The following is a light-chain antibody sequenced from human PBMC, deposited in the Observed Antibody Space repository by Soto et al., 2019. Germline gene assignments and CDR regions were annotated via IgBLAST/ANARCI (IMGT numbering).Light chain of an antibody. V-gene: IGKV3-20*01. CDR2: EAS. CDR1: QSVGNY. Sequence: IVLMQSPATTSWSPVERATLSCRASQSVGNYLVWFQQRPGQAPRLLISEASNRATGIPDRFSGSGSGTDFTLTISRLEPGDFAVYYCQQYGSSPATFGQGTKVDI. J-gene: IGKJ1*01. CDR3: QQYGSSPAT.